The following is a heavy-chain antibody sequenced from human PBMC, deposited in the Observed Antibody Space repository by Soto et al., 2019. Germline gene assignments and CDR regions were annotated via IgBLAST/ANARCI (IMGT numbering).Heavy chain of an antibody. Sequence: QVQLVESGGGVVQPGRSLRLSCAASGFTFSSYAMHWVRQAPGKGLEWVAVISYDGSNKYYADSVKGRFTISRDNSKNTLDRQMNSLRAEDTAVYYCARDRYYYESSGYYYAGQDYWGQGTLVTVSS. CDR3: ARDRYYYESSGYYYAGQDY. CDR2: ISYDGSNK. CDR1: GFTFSSYA. J-gene: IGHJ4*02. V-gene: IGHV3-30-3*01. D-gene: IGHD3-22*01.